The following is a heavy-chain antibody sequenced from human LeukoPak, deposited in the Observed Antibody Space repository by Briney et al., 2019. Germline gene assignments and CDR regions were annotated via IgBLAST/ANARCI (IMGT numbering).Heavy chain of an antibody. J-gene: IGHJ4*02. CDR2: ISSSSSYI. Sequence: PGGSLRLSCAASGFTFSSYSMNGVREAPGKGVEGVSSISSSSSYIYYADSVKGRFTISRDNAKNSLYLQMNSLRAEDTAVYYCARDRTGATYYFDYWGQGTLVTVSS. D-gene: IGHD1-26*01. V-gene: IGHV3-21*01. CDR1: GFTFSSYS. CDR3: ARDRTGATYYFDY.